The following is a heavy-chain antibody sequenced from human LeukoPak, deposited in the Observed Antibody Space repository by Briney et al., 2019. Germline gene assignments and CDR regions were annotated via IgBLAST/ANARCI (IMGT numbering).Heavy chain of an antibody. Sequence: GGSLRLSCAASGFTFSNAWMTWVRQAPGKGLEWVGRIKSKTDGGTSDYAAPVKGRFTISRDDSRDTLYLQMNSLKTEDTAVYYCITARNYYDSSGYYYVDYWGQGTLVTVSS. D-gene: IGHD3-22*01. J-gene: IGHJ4*02. V-gene: IGHV3-15*01. CDR2: IKSKTDGGTS. CDR1: GFTFSNAW. CDR3: ITARNYYDSSGYYYVDY.